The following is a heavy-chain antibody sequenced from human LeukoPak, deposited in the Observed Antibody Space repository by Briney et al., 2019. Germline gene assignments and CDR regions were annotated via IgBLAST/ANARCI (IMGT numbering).Heavy chain of an antibody. CDR3: ARPSGELLAHYFDY. D-gene: IGHD4-17*01. Sequence: GSLRLSCAASGFTFSSYWMSWVRQAPGKGLEWIGSIYYSGSTYYNPSLKSRVTISVDTSKNQFSLKLSSVTAADTAVYYCARPSGELLAHYFDYWGQGTLVTVSS. V-gene: IGHV4-39*01. CDR2: IYYSGST. CDR1: GFTFSSYW. J-gene: IGHJ4*02.